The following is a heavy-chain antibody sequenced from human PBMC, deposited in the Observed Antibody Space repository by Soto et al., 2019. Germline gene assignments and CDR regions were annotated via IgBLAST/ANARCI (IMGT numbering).Heavy chain of an antibody. CDR3: AGGSRISGSPYYYCYGMDV. CDR1: GGTFSSYA. CDR2: IIPIFGTA. J-gene: IGHJ6*02. D-gene: IGHD3-10*01. V-gene: IGHV1-69*13. Sequence: SVKVSCKASGGTFSSYAISWVRQAPGQGLEWMGGIIPIFGTANYAQKFQGRVTITADESTSTAYMELSSLRSEDTAVYYCAGGSRISGSPYYYCYGMDVWGQGTTVTVSS.